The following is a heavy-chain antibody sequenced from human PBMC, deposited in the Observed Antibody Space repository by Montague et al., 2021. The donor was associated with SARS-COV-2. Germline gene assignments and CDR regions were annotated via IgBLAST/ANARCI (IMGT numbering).Heavy chain of an antibody. CDR3: ARGLYNWNYEHWFDT. CDR1: GASVGSSYYD. D-gene: IGHD1-7*01. CDR2: NYYSGST. J-gene: IGHJ5*02. Sequence: ETVSLTCTVAGASVGSSYYDWAWIRQPPGKGLEWIGTNYYSGSTYYNPSARSRVTIDVDASTNQFSLKLHSVTAADTAVYFCARGLYNWNYEHWFDTWGQGTLVTVSS. V-gene: IGHV4-39*01.